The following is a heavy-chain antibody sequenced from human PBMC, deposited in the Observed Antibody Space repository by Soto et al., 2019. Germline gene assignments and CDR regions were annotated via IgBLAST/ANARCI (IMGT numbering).Heavy chain of an antibody. CDR3: ARDLEFRDGNISHLDY. J-gene: IGHJ4*02. CDR1: GDTFNSHV. CDR2: IIPIFGTA. D-gene: IGHD3-10*01. V-gene: IGHV1-69*13. Sequence: SVKVSCKASGDTFNSHVFNWVRQAPGQGLEWMGGIIPIFGTANYAQRLQGRVTITADESTSTVYMELRSLSSEDTAVYYCARDLEFRDGNISHLDYWGQGTLVTVSS.